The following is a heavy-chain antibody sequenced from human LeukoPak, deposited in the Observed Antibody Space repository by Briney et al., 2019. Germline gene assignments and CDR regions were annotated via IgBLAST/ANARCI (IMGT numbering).Heavy chain of an antibody. J-gene: IGHJ4*02. Sequence: GRSLRLSCAASGFTFDDYAMHWVRQAPGKGLEWVSGISWNSGSIGYADSVKGRFTISRDNSKNTLYLQMNSLRTEDTAVYYCARDRRGKGYCSSTSCLAGLFDYWGQGTLVTVSS. CDR1: GFTFDDYA. V-gene: IGHV3-9*01. D-gene: IGHD2-2*01. CDR2: ISWNSGSI. CDR3: ARDRRGKGYCSSTSCLAGLFDY.